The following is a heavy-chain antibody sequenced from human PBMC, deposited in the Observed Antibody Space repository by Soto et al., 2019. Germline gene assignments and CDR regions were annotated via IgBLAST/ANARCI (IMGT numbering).Heavy chain of an antibody. J-gene: IGHJ5*02. Sequence: GXSVKVSCKASGYTFTSYAMHWVRQAPVQRLEWMGWINAGNGNTKYSQKFQGRVTITRDTSASTAYMELSSLRSEDTAVYYCARRASIAVQYNWFDPWGQGTLVTVSS. CDR2: INAGNGNT. CDR3: ARRASIAVQYNWFDP. V-gene: IGHV1-3*01. D-gene: IGHD6-19*01. CDR1: GYTFTSYA.